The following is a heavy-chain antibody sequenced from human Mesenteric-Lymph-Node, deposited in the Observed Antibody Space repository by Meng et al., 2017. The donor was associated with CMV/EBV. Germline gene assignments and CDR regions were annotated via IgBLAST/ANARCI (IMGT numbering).Heavy chain of an antibody. CDR2: INPNSGGT. CDR3: AKDMGRRAGYYGYCDS. V-gene: IGHV1-2*02. Sequence: ASVKVSCKASGYTFTGYYMHWVRQAPGQGLEWMGWINPNSGGTNYAQKFQGRVTMTRDTSISTAYMELSRLRSDDTAVYYCAKDMGRRAGYYGYCDSWGQGTLVTVSS. J-gene: IGHJ4*02. CDR1: GYTFTGYY. D-gene: IGHD1-26*01.